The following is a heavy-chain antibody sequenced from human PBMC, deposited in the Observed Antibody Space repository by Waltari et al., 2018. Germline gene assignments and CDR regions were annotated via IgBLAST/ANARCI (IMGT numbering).Heavy chain of an antibody. CDR3: ARGGIVGALDY. V-gene: IGHV3-48*01. Sequence: EVQLVESGGGLVQPGGSLRLSCAASGFTFSSYGMNWVRQAPGKGLEWVSYISSSSSTIYYADSVKGRFTISRDNAKNSLYLQMNSLRAEDTAVYYCARGGIVGALDYWGQGTLVTVSS. CDR1: GFTFSSYG. J-gene: IGHJ4*02. D-gene: IGHD1-26*01. CDR2: ISSSSSTI.